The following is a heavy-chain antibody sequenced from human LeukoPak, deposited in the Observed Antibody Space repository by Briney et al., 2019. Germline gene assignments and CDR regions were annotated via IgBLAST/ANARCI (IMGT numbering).Heavy chain of an antibody. D-gene: IGHD3-10*01. CDR3: ARAMVRGVITSFDY. V-gene: IGHV1-69*05. J-gene: IGHJ4*02. CDR1: GYTFTGYY. Sequence: GASVKVSCKASGYTFTGYYMHWVRQAPGQGLEWMGRIIPIFGTANYAQKFQGRVTITTDESTSTAYMELSSLRSEDTAVYYCARAMVRGVITSFDYWGQGTLVTVSS. CDR2: IIPIFGTA.